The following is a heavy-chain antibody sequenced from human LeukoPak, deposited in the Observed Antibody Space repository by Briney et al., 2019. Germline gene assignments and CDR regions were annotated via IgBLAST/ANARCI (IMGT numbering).Heavy chain of an antibody. CDR2: INPNSSGT. CDR1: GYTFTGYY. Sequence: VASVKVSCKASGYTFTGYYMHWVRQAPGQGLEWMGWINPNSSGTNYAQKFQGRVTMTRDTSISTAYMELSRLRSDDTAVYYCARDIALGTSKQYYYYYYMDVWGKGTTVTVSS. CDR3: ARDIALGTSKQYYYYYYMDV. V-gene: IGHV1-2*02. J-gene: IGHJ6*03. D-gene: IGHD6-19*01.